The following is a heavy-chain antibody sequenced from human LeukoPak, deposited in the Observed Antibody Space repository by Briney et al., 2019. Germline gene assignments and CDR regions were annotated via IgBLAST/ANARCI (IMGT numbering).Heavy chain of an antibody. CDR2: INHSGST. J-gene: IGHJ4*02. Sequence: SETLSLTCAVYGGSFSGYYWSWIRQPPGKGLEWIGEINHSGSTNYNPSLKSRVTISVDTSKNQFSLKLSSVTAADTAVYYCARHKKRLVSAGYSSVDFDYWGQGTLVTVSS. CDR3: ARHKKRLVSAGYSSVDFDY. CDR1: GGSFSGYY. V-gene: IGHV4-34*01. D-gene: IGHD6-25*01.